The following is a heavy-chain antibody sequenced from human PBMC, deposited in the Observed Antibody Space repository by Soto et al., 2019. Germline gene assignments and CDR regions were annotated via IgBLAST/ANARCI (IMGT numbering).Heavy chain of an antibody. CDR2: ISESGGST. CDR3: AKRSPYSSGWYSPIFDY. Sequence: LRLCYAATGLIFRAYFRGWVRRAPGKGLEWVSVISESGGSTHYADSVRGRFTVSRDNSKNSLSLRMDSLRDDDTAVYFCAKRSPYSSGWYSPIFDYWGQGALVPVSS. J-gene: IGHJ4*02. V-gene: IGHV3-23*01. CDR1: GLIFRAYF. D-gene: IGHD6-13*01.